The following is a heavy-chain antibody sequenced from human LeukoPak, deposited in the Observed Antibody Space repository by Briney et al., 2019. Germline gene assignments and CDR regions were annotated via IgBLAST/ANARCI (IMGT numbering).Heavy chain of an antibody. CDR2: IIPIFGTA. CDR1: GGTFSSYA. Sequence: GASVKVSCKASGGTFSSYAISWVRQAPGQGLEWMGGIIPIFGTANYAQKFQGRVTITADESTSTAYMELSSLRSEDTAVYYCARVYYYDSSGYTIDAFDIWGQGTMVTVSS. D-gene: IGHD3-22*01. CDR3: ARVYYYDSSGYTIDAFDI. V-gene: IGHV1-69*13. J-gene: IGHJ3*02.